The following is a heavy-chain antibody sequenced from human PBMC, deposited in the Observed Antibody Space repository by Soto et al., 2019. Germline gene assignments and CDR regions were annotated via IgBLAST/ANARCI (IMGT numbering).Heavy chain of an antibody. J-gene: IGHJ4*02. D-gene: IGHD4-4*01. V-gene: IGHV3-49*03. CDR1: GFILGDYA. CDR3: AREGDFSIND. Sequence: EVQLVESGGGLIQPGRSLRLSCKASGFILGDYALSWIRQTPGKGLEWVGFIRSKAYGGTTEYAASVKGRFSISRDESKSIAYLQMNSLKTEATAVYYCAREGDFSINDWGQGTLVNVSS. CDR2: IRSKAYGGTT.